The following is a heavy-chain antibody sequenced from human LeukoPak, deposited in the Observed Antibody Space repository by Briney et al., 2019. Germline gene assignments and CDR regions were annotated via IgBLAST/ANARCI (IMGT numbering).Heavy chain of an antibody. CDR3: ARQDDSSGFYY. Sequence: SETLSLTCTVSGGSISSSSYYWGWIRQPPGKGLEWIGSMYYSGSTYYNPSLRSRVTISVDTSKNQFSLKLSSVTAADTAVYYCARQDDSSGFYYWGQGTLVTVSS. CDR1: GGSISSSSYY. CDR2: MYYSGST. J-gene: IGHJ4*02. V-gene: IGHV4-39*01. D-gene: IGHD3-22*01.